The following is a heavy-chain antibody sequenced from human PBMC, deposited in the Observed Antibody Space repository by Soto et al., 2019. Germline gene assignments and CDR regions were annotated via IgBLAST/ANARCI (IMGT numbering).Heavy chain of an antibody. V-gene: IGHV3-33*01. Sequence: GGSLRLSCAASGFTFSSYGMHWVRQAPGKGLEWVAVIWYDGSNKYYADSVKGRFTISRDNSKNTLYLQMNSLRAEDTAVYYCARDRCTNGVCYLVDYWGQGTLVTVSS. D-gene: IGHD2-8*01. J-gene: IGHJ4*02. CDR3: ARDRCTNGVCYLVDY. CDR1: GFTFSSYG. CDR2: IWYDGSNK.